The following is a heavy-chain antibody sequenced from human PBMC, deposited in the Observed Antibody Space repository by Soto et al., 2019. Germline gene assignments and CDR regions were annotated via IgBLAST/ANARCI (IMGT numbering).Heavy chain of an antibody. CDR3: ASPTITSTSFYYAMDV. Sequence: GESLKISCKTSCHRFTTYWISWVRQMPGKGLEYMGKINPTDSETNYSPSFEGHVTFSVDRSTSTAYVRWNSLKASDTAMYYCASPTITSTSFYYAMDVWGQGTMVTVSS. J-gene: IGHJ6*02. CDR2: INPTDSET. CDR1: CHRFTTYW. V-gene: IGHV5-10-1*01. D-gene: IGHD1-1*01.